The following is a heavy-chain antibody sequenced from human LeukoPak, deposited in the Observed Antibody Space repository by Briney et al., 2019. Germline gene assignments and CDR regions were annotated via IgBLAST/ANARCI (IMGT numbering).Heavy chain of an antibody. CDR3: TRAGYDFWSGYYTGMVGYYFDY. Sequence: GGSLRLSCTASGFTFGDYARSWVRQAPGKGLEWVGFIRSKAYGGTTEYAESVKGRFTISRDDSKIIAYLQMNSLKTEDTAVYYCTRAGYDFWSGYYTGMVGYYFDYWGQGTLVTVSS. CDR1: GFTFGDYA. J-gene: IGHJ4*02. V-gene: IGHV3-49*04. CDR2: IRSKAYGGTT. D-gene: IGHD3-3*01.